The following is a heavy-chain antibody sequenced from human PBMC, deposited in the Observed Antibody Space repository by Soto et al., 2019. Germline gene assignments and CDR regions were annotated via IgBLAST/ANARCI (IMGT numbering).Heavy chain of an antibody. CDR1: GFSLRTLW. CDR3: AGGNGWLMED. CDR2: IKQDGTDI. V-gene: IGHV3-7*04. J-gene: IGHJ4*02. D-gene: IGHD6-19*01. Sequence: EVHLVESGGGLVQPRGSLRLSCEAPGFSLRTLWMSWVRQAPGKGLEWVANIKQDGTDIQYLDSVRGRFTISRDNARNSLFLQMNNLRVDVTAIYYCAGGNGWLMEDWGQGALVTVSS.